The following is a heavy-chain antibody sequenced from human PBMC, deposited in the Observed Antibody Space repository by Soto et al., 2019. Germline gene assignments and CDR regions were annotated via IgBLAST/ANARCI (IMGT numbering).Heavy chain of an antibody. Sequence: GSLRLSCAASGFTFSSYAMSWVRQAPGKGLEWVSAISGSGGSTYYADSVKGRFTISRDNSKNTLYLQMNSPRAEDTAVYYCAKDALPYYDILTGYYYGMDVWGQGTTVTVSS. D-gene: IGHD3-9*01. CDR3: AKDALPYYDILTGYYYGMDV. CDR1: GFTFSSYA. V-gene: IGHV3-23*01. J-gene: IGHJ6*02. CDR2: ISGSGGST.